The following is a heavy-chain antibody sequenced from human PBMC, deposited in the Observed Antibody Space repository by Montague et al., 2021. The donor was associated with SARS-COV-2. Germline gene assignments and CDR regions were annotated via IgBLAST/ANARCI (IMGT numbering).Heavy chain of an antibody. CDR1: KFSFSSYA. Sequence: SLRLSCAASKFSFSSYALHWVRQAPGKGLGWVAVISYVGSNQYYADSVKGRFTISRDNSKNTLYLQMSSLRAEDTAVYYCARPSYYDILTGNGGLEYWGQGTLVTVSS. J-gene: IGHJ4*02. CDR3: ARPSYYDILTGNGGLEY. D-gene: IGHD3-9*01. CDR2: ISYVGSNQ. V-gene: IGHV3-30*04.